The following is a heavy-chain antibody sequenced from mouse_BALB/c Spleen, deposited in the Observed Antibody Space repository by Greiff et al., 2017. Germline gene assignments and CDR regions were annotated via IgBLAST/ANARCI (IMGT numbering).Heavy chain of an antibody. Sequence: QVQLKESGPGLVQPSQSLSITCTVSGFSLTSYGVHWVRQSPGKGLEWLGVIWSGGSTDYNAAFISRLSISKDNSKSQVFFKMNSLQADDTAIYYCARSGGYGDYGNYAWFAYWGQGTLVTVSA. CDR2: IWSGGST. CDR1: GFSLTSYG. D-gene: IGHD2-1*01. J-gene: IGHJ3*01. V-gene: IGHV2-4-1*01. CDR3: ARSGGYGDYGNYAWFAY.